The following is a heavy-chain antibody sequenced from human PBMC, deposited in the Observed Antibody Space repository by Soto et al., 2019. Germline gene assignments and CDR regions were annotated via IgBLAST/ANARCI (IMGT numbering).Heavy chain of an antibody. CDR2: IYHTGST. Sequence: SETLSLTXAVPGGSFSSSNWWSWVRQPPGKGLEWIGEIYHTGSTNYNPSLKSRATISADKSNNQFSLKLSSVTAADTAVYYCARESTADNWFDPWGQGTLVTVSS. V-gene: IGHV4-4*02. CDR3: ARESTADNWFDP. J-gene: IGHJ5*02. CDR1: GGSFSSSNW. D-gene: IGHD4-4*01.